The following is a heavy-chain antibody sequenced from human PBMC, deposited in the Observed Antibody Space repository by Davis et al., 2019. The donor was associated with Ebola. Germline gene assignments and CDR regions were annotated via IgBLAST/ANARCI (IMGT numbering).Heavy chain of an antibody. D-gene: IGHD5-12*01. J-gene: IGHJ4*02. CDR1: GGSISSYY. Sequence: GSLRLSCTVSGGSISSYYWSWIRQPPGKGLEWIGYIYYSGSTNYNPSLKSRVTISVDTSKNQFSLKLSSVTAADTAVYYCARRDSGYDVGTFDYWGQGTLVTVSS. CDR2: IYYSGST. V-gene: IGHV4-59*01. CDR3: ARRDSGYDVGTFDY.